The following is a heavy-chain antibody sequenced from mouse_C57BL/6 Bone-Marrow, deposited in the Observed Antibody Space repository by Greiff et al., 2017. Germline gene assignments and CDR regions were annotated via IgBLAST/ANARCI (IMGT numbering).Heavy chain of an antibody. Sequence: EVQLVASGGGLVKPGGSLKLSCAASGFTFSDYGMHWVRQAPEKGLEWVAYISSGSSTIYYADTVKGRFTISRDNAKNTLFLQKTSLRSEDTAMYYCARRATVVATDLDVWGTGTSVTVSS. J-gene: IGHJ1*03. D-gene: IGHD1-1*01. V-gene: IGHV5-17*01. CDR2: ISSGSSTI. CDR3: ARRATVVATDLDV. CDR1: GFTFSDYG.